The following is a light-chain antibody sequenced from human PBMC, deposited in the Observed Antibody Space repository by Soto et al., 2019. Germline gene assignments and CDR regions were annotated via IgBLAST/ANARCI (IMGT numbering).Light chain of an antibody. CDR3: LQDYNYPRT. CDR2: AAS. J-gene: IGKJ1*01. V-gene: IGKV1-6*01. CDR1: QGIRND. Sequence: AIQMTQSPSSLSASVGDRVTITCRASQGIRNDLGWYQQQPGKAPKLLIYAASSLQSGVPSRFSGSGSGTDFSLTISSLQPEDFATYYCLQDYNYPRTFGQGTTVEIK.